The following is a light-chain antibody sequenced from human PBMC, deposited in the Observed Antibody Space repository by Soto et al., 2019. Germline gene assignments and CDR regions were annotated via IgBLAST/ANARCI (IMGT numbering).Light chain of an antibody. CDR2: GAS. CDR3: QQYNNWPPMYT. Sequence: EIVMTQSPATLSVSPGERATLSCRASHSVSSNLDWYQQKPGQAPRLLIYGASTRATGVPARFSGSGSGTDFTLTISGLQSADFAVYYCQQYNNWPPMYTFGQGTKLEIK. CDR1: HSVSSN. V-gene: IGKV3-15*01. J-gene: IGKJ2*01.